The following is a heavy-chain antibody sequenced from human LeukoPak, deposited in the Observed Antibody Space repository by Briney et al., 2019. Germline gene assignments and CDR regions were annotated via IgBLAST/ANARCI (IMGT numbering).Heavy chain of an antibody. CDR1: GFTFSSYS. V-gene: IGHV3-21*01. D-gene: IGHD4-17*01. CDR2: ISSSSSYI. CDR3: ARDAPNYMTTVTKDDY. Sequence: GGSLRLSCAASGFTFSSYSMNWVRQAPGKGLEWVSSISSSSSYIYYADSVKGRFTISRDNAKNSLYLQMNSLRAEDTAVYYYARDAPNYMTTVTKDDYWGQGTLVTVYS. J-gene: IGHJ4*02.